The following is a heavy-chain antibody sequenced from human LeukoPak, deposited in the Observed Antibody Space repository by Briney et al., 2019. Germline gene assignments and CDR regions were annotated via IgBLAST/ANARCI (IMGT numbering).Heavy chain of an antibody. CDR1: GGSISSYY. CDR3: ARRAARGDY. D-gene: IGHD6-6*01. Sequence: SETLSLTCTVSGGSISSYYWSWIRQPPGKGLEWIGYIYYSGSTNYNPSLKSRVTILVDTSKNQFSLKLSSVTAADTAVYYCARRAARGDYWGQGTLVTVSS. V-gene: IGHV4-59*08. CDR2: IYYSGST. J-gene: IGHJ4*02.